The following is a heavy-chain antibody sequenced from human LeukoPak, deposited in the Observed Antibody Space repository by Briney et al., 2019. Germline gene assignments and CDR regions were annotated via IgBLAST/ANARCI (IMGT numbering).Heavy chain of an antibody. J-gene: IGHJ5*02. CDR2: INPSGGST. CDR1: GYTFTSYY. V-gene: IGHV1-46*01. Sequence: ASVKVSCKASGYTFTSYYMHWVRQAPGQGLEWMGIINPSGGSTSYAQKFQGRVTMTRDMSTSTVYMELSSLRSEDTAVYYCASRSRGKWLRLDNWFDPWGQGTLVTVSS. D-gene: IGHD5-12*01. CDR3: ASRSRGKWLRLDNWFDP.